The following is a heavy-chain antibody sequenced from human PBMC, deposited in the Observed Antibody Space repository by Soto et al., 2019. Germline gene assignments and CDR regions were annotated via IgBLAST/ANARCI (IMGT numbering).Heavy chain of an antibody. V-gene: IGHV4-30-2*01. D-gene: IGHD3-10*01. CDR2: IYHSGST. CDR1: GGSISSGGYS. CDR3: ARAELGFGELCWFDP. Sequence: PSETLSLTCAVSGGSISSGGYSWSWIRQPPGKGLEWIGYIYHSGSTYYNPSLKSRVTISVDRSKNQFSLKLSSVTAADTAVYYCARAELGFGELCWFDPWGQGTLVTSPQ. J-gene: IGHJ5*02.